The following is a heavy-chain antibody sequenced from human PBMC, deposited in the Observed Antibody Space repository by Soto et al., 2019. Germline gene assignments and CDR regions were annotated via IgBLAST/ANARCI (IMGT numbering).Heavy chain of an antibody. CDR2: IWYDGSNA. J-gene: IGHJ4*02. CDR1: GFTFSIFG. V-gene: IGHV3-33*01. CDR3: ARDKGSSTVVSGISQEGYFDS. D-gene: IGHD6-19*01. Sequence: QVQLVESGGGVVQPGRSLRLSCAASGFTFSIFGMHWVRQAPGKGLEWAAIIWYDGSNAYYADCVRGRFTISRDNSKNTVYLQMNSLRADDTAVYYCARDKGSSTVVSGISQEGYFDSWGQGTLVTVSS.